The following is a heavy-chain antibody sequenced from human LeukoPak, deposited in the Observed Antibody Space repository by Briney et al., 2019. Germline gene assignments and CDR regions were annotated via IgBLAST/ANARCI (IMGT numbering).Heavy chain of an antibody. D-gene: IGHD6-19*01. J-gene: IGHJ4*02. CDR3: ARERGSGWYDMAFDY. CDR1: GDSISNSRHY. V-gene: IGHV4-61*02. CDR2: MYSSGNT. Sequence: KSSETLSLTCTVSGDSISNSRHYWSWIRQPAGKGLEWIGRMYSSGNTNYNPSLKSRVTMSVDTSKNQFSLRLTSVTAADTAVYYCARERGSGWYDMAFDYWGQGSLVTVSS.